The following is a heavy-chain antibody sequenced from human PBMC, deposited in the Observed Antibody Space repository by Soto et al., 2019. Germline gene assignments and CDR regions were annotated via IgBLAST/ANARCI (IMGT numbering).Heavy chain of an antibody. CDR2: IYPGDSDT. Sequence: GESLKISCKGSGYSFTSYWIGWVRQMPGKGLEWMGIIYPGDSDTRYSPSFQGQVTISADKSISTAYLQWSSLKASDTAMYYCARHWSGYDYLDYFDYWGQGTLVTVSS. J-gene: IGHJ4*02. CDR1: GYSFTSYW. CDR3: ARHWSGYDYLDYFDY. D-gene: IGHD5-12*01. V-gene: IGHV5-51*01.